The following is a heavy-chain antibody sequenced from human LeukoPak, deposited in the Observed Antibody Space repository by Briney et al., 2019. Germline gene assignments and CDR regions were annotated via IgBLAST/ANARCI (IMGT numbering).Heavy chain of an antibody. CDR3: ARDWYRGRSGYAFDI. CDR2: IYTSGST. D-gene: IGHD1-26*01. J-gene: IGHJ3*02. CDR1: GGSISSYY. V-gene: IGHV4-4*07. Sequence: PSETLSLTCTVSGGSISSYYWSWIRQPAGKGLEWIGRIYTSGSTNYNPSLKSRVTMSVDTSKNQFSLKLSSVTAADTAVYYCARDWYRGRSGYAFDIWGQGTMVTVSS.